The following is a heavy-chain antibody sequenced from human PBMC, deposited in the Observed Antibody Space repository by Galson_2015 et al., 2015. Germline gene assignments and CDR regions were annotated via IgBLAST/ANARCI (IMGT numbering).Heavy chain of an antibody. V-gene: IGHV3-53*01. CDR2: IYSGGST. Sequence: SLRLSCAASGFTVSSNYMSWVRQAPGKGLEWVSVIYSGGSTYYADSVKGRFTISRDNSKNTVYLQMNSLRAEDTAVYYCASSRGGYTYGQFDYWGQGTLVTASS. CDR3: ASSRGGYTYGQFDY. D-gene: IGHD5-18*01. CDR1: GFTVSSNY. J-gene: IGHJ4*02.